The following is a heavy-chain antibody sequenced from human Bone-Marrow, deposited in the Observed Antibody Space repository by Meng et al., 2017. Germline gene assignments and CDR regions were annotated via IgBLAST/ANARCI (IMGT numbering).Heavy chain of an antibody. CDR3: ARGHSGWYPLYYFDF. CDR2: IRQDGSER. D-gene: IGHD6-19*01. V-gene: IGHV3-7*01. J-gene: IGHJ4*02. Sequence: ESLKISCEASEFTLSNYWMTWVRQAPGKGLEWVANIRQDGSERYYMDSVKGRFTVSRDNAKNSLYLQMNSLRADDTAVYYCARGHSGWYPLYYFDFWGQGTLVTVSS. CDR1: EFTLSNYW.